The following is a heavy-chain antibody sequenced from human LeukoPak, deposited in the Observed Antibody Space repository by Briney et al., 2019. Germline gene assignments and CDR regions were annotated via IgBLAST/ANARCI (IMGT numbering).Heavy chain of an antibody. J-gene: IGHJ4*02. CDR1: GYTFTIYA. CDR2: INTSTGNP. CDR3: ARVVRGSSAYRYYFDY. D-gene: IGHD3-22*01. Sequence: ASVKVSCKASGYTFTIYAMNWVRQAPGQGLEWMGWINTSTGNPTYAQGFTGRFVFSLDTSVSTAYLQIRSLKAEDTAVYYCARVVRGSSAYRYYFDYWGQGTLVTVSS. V-gene: IGHV7-4-1*01.